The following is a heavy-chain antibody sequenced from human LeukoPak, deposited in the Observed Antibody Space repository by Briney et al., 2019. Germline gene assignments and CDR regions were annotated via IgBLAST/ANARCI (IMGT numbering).Heavy chain of an antibody. J-gene: IGHJ4*02. CDR3: AKAGAIDY. D-gene: IGHD7-27*01. Sequence: PGGSLRLSCAASGFTFSSYAMSWVRQAPGKGLEWVSGISGSGDNTYYADSVKGRFTISRDNSKNTLYVQMNSLRAEDTAVYYCAKAGAIDYWGQGTLVTVSS. CDR2: ISGSGDNT. CDR1: GFTFSSYA. V-gene: IGHV3-23*01.